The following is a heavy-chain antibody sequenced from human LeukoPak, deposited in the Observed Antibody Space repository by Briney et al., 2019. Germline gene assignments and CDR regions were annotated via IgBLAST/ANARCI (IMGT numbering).Heavy chain of an antibody. J-gene: IGHJ4*02. CDR3: AKEDYTDTKGYEDY. D-gene: IGHD5-12*01. CDR1: GFTFSSYG. V-gene: IGHV3-23*01. Sequence: PGGSLRLSCAASGFTFSSYGMSWVRQAPGRGLEWVSALNAAGRSSFYADSVKGRFTISRDNSKNTLYLQMNSLRGEDTAVCYCAKEDYTDTKGYEDYWGQGTLVTVSS. CDR2: LNAAGRSS.